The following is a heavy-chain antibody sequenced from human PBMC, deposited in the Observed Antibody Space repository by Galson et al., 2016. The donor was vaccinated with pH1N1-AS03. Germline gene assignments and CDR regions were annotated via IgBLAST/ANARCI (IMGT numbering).Heavy chain of an antibody. CDR1: GGSLSGYY. CDR3: ARTVVAGWGYYFDY. D-gene: IGHD6-19*01. Sequence: SETLSLTCDIQGGSLSGYYWGWIRQPPGKGLEYIGEINYSGNTNYNPSLKSRVLISKGTSKNQFSLTIMSLTAADTAFYYCARTVVAGWGYYFDYWGQGTLVTVSS. CDR2: INYSGNT. J-gene: IGHJ4*02. V-gene: IGHV4-34*01.